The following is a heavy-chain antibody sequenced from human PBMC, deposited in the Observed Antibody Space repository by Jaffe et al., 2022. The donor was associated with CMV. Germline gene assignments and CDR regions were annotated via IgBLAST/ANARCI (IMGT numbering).Heavy chain of an antibody. CDR2: ISGSGGST. CDR3: ATARGGSGSYQRTGDY. V-gene: IGHV3-23*04. CDR1: GFTFSSYT. D-gene: IGHD3-10*01. Sequence: EVQLVESGGGLVQPGGSLRLSCAASGFTFSSYTMTWVRQAPGKGLEWVSGISGSGGSTYYADSVKGRLTISRDNSKNTLYLQMNSLRAEDTAVYYCATARGGSGSYQRTGDYWGQGTLVTVSS. J-gene: IGHJ4*02.